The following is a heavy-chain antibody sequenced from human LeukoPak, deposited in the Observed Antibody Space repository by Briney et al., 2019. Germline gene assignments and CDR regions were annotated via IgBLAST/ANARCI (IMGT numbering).Heavy chain of an antibody. Sequence: PSETLSLTCTVSGYSISSGYYWGWIRQPPGKGLEWIGSIYHSGSTYYNPSLKSRVTISVDTSKNQFSLKLSSVTAADTAVYYCARTWFGELLYFDYWGQGTLVTVSS. V-gene: IGHV4-38-2*02. CDR1: GYSISSGYY. CDR3: ARTWFGELLYFDY. CDR2: IYHSGST. J-gene: IGHJ4*02. D-gene: IGHD3-10*01.